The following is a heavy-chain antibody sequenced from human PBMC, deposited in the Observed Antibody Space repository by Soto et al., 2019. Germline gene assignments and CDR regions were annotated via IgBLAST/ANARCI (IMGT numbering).Heavy chain of an antibody. CDR3: ARHGVDYYGSGKTWGPYYYMDV. Sequence: GESLKISCKGSGYSFTSYWIGWVRQMPGKGLEWMGIIYPGDSDTRYSPSFQGQVTISADKSISTAYLQWSSLKASDTAMYYCARHGVDYYGSGKTWGPYYYMDVWGKGTTVTVSS. CDR1: GYSFTSYW. CDR2: IYPGDSDT. J-gene: IGHJ6*03. V-gene: IGHV5-51*01. D-gene: IGHD3-10*01.